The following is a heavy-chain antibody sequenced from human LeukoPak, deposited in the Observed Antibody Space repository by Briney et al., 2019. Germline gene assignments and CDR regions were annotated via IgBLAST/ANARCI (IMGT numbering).Heavy chain of an antibody. D-gene: IGHD1/OR15-1a*01. Sequence: TASETLSLTCTVSGGSISNYYWTWIRQPPGKGLEWIGYIYYSGSTNYNPSLKSRVSISVDTSNNQFSLKLNSVTAADTAVYYCARRSTNGPPYYLEYWGQGTPVTVSS. V-gene: IGHV4-59*08. CDR2: IYYSGST. CDR1: GGSISNYY. CDR3: ARRSTNGPPYYLEY. J-gene: IGHJ4*02.